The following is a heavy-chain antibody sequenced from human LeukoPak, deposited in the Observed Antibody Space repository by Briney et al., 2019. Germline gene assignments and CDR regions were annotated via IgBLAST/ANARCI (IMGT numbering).Heavy chain of an antibody. D-gene: IGHD6-13*01. CDR1: GFTLSSYW. J-gene: IGHJ6*03. CDR3: ASRYSSSWYYYYYYMDV. V-gene: IGHV3-7*01. CDR2: IKQDGSEK. Sequence: GGSLRLSCAASGFTLSSYWMSWVRQAPGKGLEWVANIKQDGSEKYYVDSVKGRFTISRDNAKNSLYLQMNSLRAEDTAVYYCASRYSSSWYYYYYYMDVWGKGTTVTISS.